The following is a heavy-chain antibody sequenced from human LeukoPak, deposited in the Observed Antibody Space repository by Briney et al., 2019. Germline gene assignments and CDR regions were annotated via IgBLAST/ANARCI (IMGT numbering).Heavy chain of an antibody. J-gene: IGHJ6*03. CDR2: IYTSGST. D-gene: IGHD5-18*01. CDR1: GGSISSGSYY. CDR3: ARIQGIQLWFSYYMDV. V-gene: IGHV4-61*02. Sequence: PSETLSLTCTVSGGSISSGSYYWSWIRQPAGKGLEWIGCIYTSGSTNYNPSLKSRVTMSVDTSKNQFSLKLSSVTAADTAVYYCARIQGIQLWFSYYMDVWGKGTTVTISS.